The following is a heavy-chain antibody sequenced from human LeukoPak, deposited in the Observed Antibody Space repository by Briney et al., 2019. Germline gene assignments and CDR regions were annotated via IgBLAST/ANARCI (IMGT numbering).Heavy chain of an antibody. D-gene: IGHD1-7*01. V-gene: IGHV3-33*06. CDR3: AKSATGTTSNWFDP. Sequence: GRSLRLSCAASGFTFSSYGMHWVRQAPGKGLEWVAVIWYDGSNKYYVDSVKGRFTISRDNSKNTLYLQMNSLRAEDTAVYYCAKSATGTTSNWFDPWGQGTLVTVSS. CDR1: GFTFSSYG. CDR2: IWYDGSNK. J-gene: IGHJ5*02.